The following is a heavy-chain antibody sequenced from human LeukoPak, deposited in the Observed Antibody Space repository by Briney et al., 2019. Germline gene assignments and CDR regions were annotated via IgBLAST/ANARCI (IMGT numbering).Heavy chain of an antibody. CDR2: INPDDGST. D-gene: IGHD1-1*01. V-gene: IGHV3-74*01. CDR1: GFTFRKYW. CDR3: LTTVETDIDAFDI. Sequence: PGGSLRLSCTASGFTFRKYWLHWVRQAPGKGLVWVSRINPDDGSTSYADSVKGRFTISRDSAKSTLYLQMNSLRAEDTAVYYCLTTVETDIDAFDIWGQGAKVTVSS. J-gene: IGHJ3*02.